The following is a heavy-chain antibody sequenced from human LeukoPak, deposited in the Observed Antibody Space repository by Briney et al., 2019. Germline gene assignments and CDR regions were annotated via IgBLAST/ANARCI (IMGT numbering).Heavy chain of an antibody. J-gene: IGHJ3*02. Sequence: ASVRVFCKASGYTFTNYGISWVRQAPGEGLEWGGCIRGNKGDTNYAQKLQRRLTMTTDTPTSTAYMELRNLRDDDTAVYYCARRSYGEVAFDIWGQGTMVTVSS. CDR1: GYTFTNYG. CDR3: ARRSYGEVAFDI. CDR2: IRGNKGDT. V-gene: IGHV1-18*01. D-gene: IGHD4-17*01.